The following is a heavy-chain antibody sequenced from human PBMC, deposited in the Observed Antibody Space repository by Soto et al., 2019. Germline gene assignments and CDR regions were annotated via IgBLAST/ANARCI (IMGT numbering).Heavy chain of an antibody. CDR1: GGSFSGYY. CDR3: ARGRTNYDFWSGYRSDFDY. J-gene: IGHJ4*02. V-gene: IGHV4-34*01. D-gene: IGHD3-3*01. Sequence: SETLSLTCAVYGGSFSGYYWSWIRQPPGKGLEWIGEINHSGSTNYNPSLKSRVTISVDTSKNQFSLKLSSVTAADTAVYYCARGRTNYDFWSGYRSDFDYWGQGTLVTVSS. CDR2: INHSGST.